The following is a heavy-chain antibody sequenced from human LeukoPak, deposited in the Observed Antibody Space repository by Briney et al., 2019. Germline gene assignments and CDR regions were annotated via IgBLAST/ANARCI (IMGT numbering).Heavy chain of an antibody. Sequence: GGSLRLSCAASEFTFSSYWMSWVRQAPGKGLEWVANIKKDGSEKYYVDSVKGRFTISRDNAKTSLYLQMNSLRAEDTAVYYCASGEYGDYGEGFDYWGQGTLVTVSS. CDR3: ASGEYGDYGEGFDY. CDR1: EFTFSSYW. D-gene: IGHD4-17*01. CDR2: IKKDGSEK. J-gene: IGHJ4*02. V-gene: IGHV3-7*01.